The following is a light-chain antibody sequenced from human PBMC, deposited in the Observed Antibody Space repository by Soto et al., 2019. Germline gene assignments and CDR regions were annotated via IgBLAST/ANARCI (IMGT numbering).Light chain of an antibody. V-gene: IGKV3-15*01. CDR2: GGS. CDR3: QQYDNWPLFT. CDR1: QSVSSS. Sequence: EIVMTQSPATLSLSPGERATLSCRASQSVSSSLAWYQQQPGQPPTRPIYGGSTRATGIPARISGSGSGTEFTLTISSLESEDVAVYYCQQYDNWPLFTFGQGTKLEIK. J-gene: IGKJ2*01.